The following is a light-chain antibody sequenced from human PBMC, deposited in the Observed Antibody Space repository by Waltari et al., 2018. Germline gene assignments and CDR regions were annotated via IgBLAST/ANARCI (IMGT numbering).Light chain of an antibody. CDR2: RNK. CDR3: AVWDDSLSGRV. J-gene: IGLJ3*02. CDR1: RSNIGTHY. V-gene: IGLV1-47*01. Sequence: QSVLTQPPSASGTPGQRVTISWSGSRSNIGTHYVYLYQQPPGTAPKLLIYRNKPRPSGVPDRFSGSKSGTSASLAISGLRSEDEADYYCAVWDDSLSGRVFGGGTKVTVL.